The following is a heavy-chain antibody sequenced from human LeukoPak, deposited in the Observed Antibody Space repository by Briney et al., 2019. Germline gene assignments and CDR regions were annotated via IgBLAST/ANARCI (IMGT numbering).Heavy chain of an antibody. CDR2: IYHSGSI. J-gene: IGHJ4*02. CDR1: GYSISSGYY. D-gene: IGHD2-15*01. Sequence: SETLSLTCTVSGYSISSGYYWGWIRQPPGKGLEWIGSIYHSGSIYYNPSLKSRVTISVDTSKNQFSLKLSSVTAAETAVYYCARLICSGGSCCSFDYWGQGTLVTVSS. V-gene: IGHV4-38-2*02. CDR3: ARLICSGGSCCSFDY.